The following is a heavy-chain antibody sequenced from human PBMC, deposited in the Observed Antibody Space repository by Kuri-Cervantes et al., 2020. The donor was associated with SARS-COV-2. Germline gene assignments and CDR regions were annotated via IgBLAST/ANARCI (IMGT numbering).Heavy chain of an antibody. J-gene: IGHJ6*02. CDR1: GYSISSGYY. CDR3: ARGGYCTNGVYHPWYYYGMDV. D-gene: IGHD2-8*01. CDR2: IYHSGST. V-gene: IGHV4-38-2*02. Sequence: SETLSLTCTVSGYSISSGYYWGWIRQPPGKGLEWIGSIYHSGSTNYNPSLKSRVTISVDTSKNQFSLKLSSVTAADTAVYYCARGGYCTNGVYHPWYYYGMDVWGQGTTVTVSS.